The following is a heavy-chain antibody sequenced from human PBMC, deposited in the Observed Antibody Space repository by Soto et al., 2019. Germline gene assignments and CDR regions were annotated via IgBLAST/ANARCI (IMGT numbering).Heavy chain of an antibody. J-gene: IGHJ6*03. CDR3: ARAGASVFYYYYYMDV. V-gene: IGHV1-18*01. D-gene: IGHD3-16*01. Sequence: QVHLVQSGDEVKKPGAAVRVSCKASGYSFSSHGIGWVRQAPGQGLEWMGWISVYNGNTNYAQRFQGRVTLTTVTSTSTAYMELRSLRSDDTAVYYCARAGASVFYYYYYMDVWAKGTTVTVSS. CDR1: GYSFSSHG. CDR2: ISVYNGNT.